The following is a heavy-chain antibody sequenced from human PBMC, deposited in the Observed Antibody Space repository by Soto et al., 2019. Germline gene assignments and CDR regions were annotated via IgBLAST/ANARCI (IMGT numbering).Heavy chain of an antibody. J-gene: IGHJ4*02. CDR2: IYPGDSEI. CDR1: GYTFSSFW. V-gene: IGHV5-51*01. CDR3: VRRGAGSSDWLFFDN. D-gene: IGHD3-9*01. Sequence: PGESLKISCKGFGYTFSSFWIGWVCQTPGKGLEWMGIIYPGDSEIKFSPSFQGHVTISADKSVGTAYLQWSSLTASDTAIYYCVRRGAGSSDWLFFDNWSQGTLVTVSS.